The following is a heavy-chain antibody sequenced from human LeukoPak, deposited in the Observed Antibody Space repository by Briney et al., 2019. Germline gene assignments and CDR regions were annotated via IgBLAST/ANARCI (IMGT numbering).Heavy chain of an antibody. Sequence: KTSETLSLTCTVSGGSISSSNYYWGWNPQPPGKGLEWFGSFYYNESTYYNPYLKSRVTISVDTSKTQFSLKLSSVTAADTAVYYCARLRNYHHYFDYWGQGTLVTVSS. J-gene: IGHJ4*02. CDR1: GGSISSSNYY. V-gene: IGHV4-39*01. CDR2: FYYNEST. D-gene: IGHD5-24*01. CDR3: ARLRNYHHYFDY.